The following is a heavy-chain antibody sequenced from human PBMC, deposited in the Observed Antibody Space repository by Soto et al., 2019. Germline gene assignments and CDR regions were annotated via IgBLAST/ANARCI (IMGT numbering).Heavy chain of an antibody. D-gene: IGHD5-18*01. CDR1: GYSFTSYW. CDR2: IYPGDSDT. J-gene: IGHJ6*02. V-gene: IGHV5-51*01. CDR3: ARQGSYGRYYYGMDV. Sequence: PGESLKISCKGSGYSFTSYWIGWVRQMPGKGLEWMGIIYPGDSDTRYSPSFQGQVTISADKSISTAYLQWSSLKASDTAMYYCARQGSYGRYYYGMDVWGQGTTVTVSS.